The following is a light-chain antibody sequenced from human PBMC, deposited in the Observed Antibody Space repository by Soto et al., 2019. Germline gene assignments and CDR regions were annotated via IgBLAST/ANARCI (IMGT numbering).Light chain of an antibody. J-gene: IGLJ1*01. V-gene: IGLV2-14*01. CDR3: GSWDSSLSAYV. Sequence: QSSLTQPASVTGSPGQSITISCTGTSSDVGGYNHVSWYQQYPGTAPKFIIYEVTNRPSGVSDRFSGSKSGNTASLTISGLQPEDEADYYCGSWDSSLSAYVFGTGTKLTVL. CDR2: EVT. CDR1: SSDVGGYNH.